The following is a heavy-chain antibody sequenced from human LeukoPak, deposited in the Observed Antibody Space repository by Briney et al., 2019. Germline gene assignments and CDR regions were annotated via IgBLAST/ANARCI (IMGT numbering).Heavy chain of an antibody. D-gene: IGHD6-19*01. J-gene: IGHJ4*02. Sequence: PGGSLRLSCAASGFTFSSYEMNWVRQAPGKGLEWVSYISSSGSTIYYADSVKGRFTISRDNAKNSLYLQMNSLRAEDTAVYYCARDDSLAVAGSEGYYFDNWGQGTLVTVSS. CDR1: GFTFSSYE. V-gene: IGHV3-48*03. CDR2: ISSSGSTI. CDR3: ARDDSLAVAGSEGYYFDN.